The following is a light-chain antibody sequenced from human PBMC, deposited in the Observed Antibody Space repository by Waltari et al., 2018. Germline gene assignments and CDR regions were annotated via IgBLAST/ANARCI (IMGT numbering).Light chain of an antibody. J-gene: IGLJ3*02. Sequence: QSVLTPPPSAPATPGQRATIPCSGSSPNLGSNILNWSQQVPGTTPKLLIDRNDQRPSGVPDRFSGSKSGTSASLAISGLRSEDEADYYCAAWDDTLNGRWEFGGGTKLTVL. V-gene: IGLV1-44*01. CDR3: AAWDDTLNGRWE. CDR2: RND. CDR1: SPNLGSNI.